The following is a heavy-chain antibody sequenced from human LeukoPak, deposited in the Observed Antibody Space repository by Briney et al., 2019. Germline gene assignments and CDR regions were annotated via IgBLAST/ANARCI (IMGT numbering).Heavy chain of an antibody. J-gene: IGHJ4*02. V-gene: IGHV1-69*04. CDR1: GGTFSSYA. CDR3: ARVERSSGYLRKYYFDY. D-gene: IGHD3-22*01. CDR2: IIPILGIA. Sequence: SVKVSCKASGGTFSSYAISWVRQAPGQGLEWMGRIIPILGIANYAQKFQGRVTITADKSTSTAYMELSSLGSEDTAVYYCARVERSSGYLRKYYFDYWGQGTLVTVSS.